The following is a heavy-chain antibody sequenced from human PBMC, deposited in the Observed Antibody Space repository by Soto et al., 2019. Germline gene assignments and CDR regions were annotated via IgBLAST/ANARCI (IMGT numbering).Heavy chain of an antibody. J-gene: IGHJ6*02. CDR2: IKQDGSEK. V-gene: IGHV3-7*05. D-gene: IGHD3-3*01. CDR3: ARESSSDYDFWSGYYRYYYYGMDV. CDR1: GFTFSSFA. Sequence: GGSLRLSCAASGFTFSSFAMSWVRQAPGKGLEWVANIKQDGSEKYYVDSVKGRFTISRDNAKNSLYLQMNSLRAEDTAVYYCARESSSDYDFWSGYYRYYYYGMDVWGQGTTVTVSS.